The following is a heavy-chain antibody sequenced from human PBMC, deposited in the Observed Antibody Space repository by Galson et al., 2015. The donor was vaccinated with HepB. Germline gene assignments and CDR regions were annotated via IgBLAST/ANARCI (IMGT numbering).Heavy chain of an antibody. CDR3: TRGQDYYDTNGDAFDI. D-gene: IGHD3-22*01. CDR2: INPNSGST. CDR1: GYTFSDYF. J-gene: IGHJ3*02. Sequence: SVKVSCKASGYTFSDYFMHWVRQAPGQGLEWMAWINPNSGSTNVAQKFHGRVSMTRDPSITTYFMELSRLSSDDTAVYYCTRGQDYYDTNGDAFDIWGQGTMVTVSS. V-gene: IGHV1-2*02.